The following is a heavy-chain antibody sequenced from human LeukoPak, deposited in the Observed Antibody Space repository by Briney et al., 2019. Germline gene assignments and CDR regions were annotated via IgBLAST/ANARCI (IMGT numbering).Heavy chain of an antibody. V-gene: IGHV1-2*02. CDR1: GYTFTGYY. J-gene: IGHJ4*02. CDR2: INPNNGGT. CDR3: ARDPYSNYFDY. Sequence: GSSVKVSCKASGYTFTGYYMHWVRLAPGQGLEWMGWINPNNGGTNHAQKFQGRVTMTRDTSISTAYMQLNRLRSDDTAVYYCARDPYSNYFDYWGQGTLVTVSS. D-gene: IGHD5-18*01.